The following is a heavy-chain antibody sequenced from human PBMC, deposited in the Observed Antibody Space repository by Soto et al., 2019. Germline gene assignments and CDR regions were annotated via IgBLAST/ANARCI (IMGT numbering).Heavy chain of an antibody. V-gene: IGHV3-23*01. Sequence: GGSLRLSCAASGFTFSSYAMSWVRQAPGKGLEWVSAISGSGGSTYYADSVKGRFTISRDNSKNSLYLQMNSLRAEDTAVYYCAGGYQLESYFDYWGQGTLVTVSS. D-gene: IGHD2-2*01. CDR3: AGGYQLESYFDY. CDR1: GFTFSSYA. CDR2: ISGSGGST. J-gene: IGHJ4*02.